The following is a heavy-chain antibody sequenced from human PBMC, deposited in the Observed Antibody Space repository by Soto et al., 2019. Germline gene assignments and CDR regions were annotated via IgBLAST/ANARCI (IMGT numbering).Heavy chain of an antibody. CDR3: ARGPYYDFWSGGNYYYYYMDV. CDR1: GFTFSSYS. J-gene: IGHJ6*03. V-gene: IGHV3-21*01. D-gene: IGHD3-3*01. Sequence: GGSLRHSCAASGFTFSSYSMNWVSQAPGKGLKRVSSISSSSSYIYYADSVKGRFTISRDNAKNSLYLQMNSLRAEDTAVYYCARGPYYDFWSGGNYYYYYMDVWGKGTTVTVSS. CDR2: ISSSSSYI.